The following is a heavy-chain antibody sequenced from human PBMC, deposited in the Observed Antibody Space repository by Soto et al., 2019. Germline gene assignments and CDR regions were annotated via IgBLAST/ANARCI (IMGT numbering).Heavy chain of an antibody. D-gene: IGHD5-18*01. J-gene: IGHJ4*02. CDR3: ARERGGYGLFDS. Sequence: SETLSLTCTVSGGYISNAAYSWSWIRQPPGKGLEWIGYIYPSGMPFYNPSLRSRVTISIDRSNDQFSLNLKSVTAADTAVYYCARERGGYGLFDSWGQGTLVTVSS. V-gene: IGHV4-30-2*01. CDR2: IYPSGMP. CDR1: GGYISNAAYS.